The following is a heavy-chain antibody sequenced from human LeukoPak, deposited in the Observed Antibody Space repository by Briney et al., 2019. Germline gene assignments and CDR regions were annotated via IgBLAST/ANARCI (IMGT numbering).Heavy chain of an antibody. CDR1: GFTFTSSA. CDR3: ATRRCSIAACRASSYRCFDF. Sequence: ASVKVSCKASGFTFTSSAMQGVRQARGERLEWGGGIFVGSGNTNYAQKFQERVTITRDMSTSTAYMELSSLRSEDTAVYYCATRRCSIAACRASSYRCFDFWGKGTTVIVSS. D-gene: IGHD2-2*01. V-gene: IGHV1-58*02. CDR2: IFVGSGNT. J-gene: IGHJ6*04.